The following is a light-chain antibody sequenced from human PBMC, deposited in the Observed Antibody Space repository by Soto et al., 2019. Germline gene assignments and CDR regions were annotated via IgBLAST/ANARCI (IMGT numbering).Light chain of an antibody. J-gene: IGKJ4*01. CDR2: KAS. CDR3: QQYHTYST. CDR1: QSISDW. Sequence: DIQMTQSPSTLSASVGDRVTITCRASQSISDWLAWYQQKPGKAPNLVIYKASSLKSGVPSRFSGSGSGTEFTLTISSLQPDDFATYYCQQYHTYSTFGGGTMVEIK. V-gene: IGKV1-5*03.